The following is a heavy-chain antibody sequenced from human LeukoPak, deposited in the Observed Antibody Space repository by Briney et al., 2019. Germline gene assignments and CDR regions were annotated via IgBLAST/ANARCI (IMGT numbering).Heavy chain of an antibody. Sequence: SETLSLTCTVSGGSISSSLYYWVWIRQPPGKGLEWIASIYYSGSTYYNPSLKSRATISEDTSKNQFSLKLSSVTAADTAVYYYARYVLRPRGIDIWGQGTMVTVSS. CDR1: GGSISSSLYY. CDR2: IYYSGST. V-gene: IGHV4-39*01. D-gene: IGHD3-3*01. J-gene: IGHJ3*02. CDR3: ARYVLRPRGIDI.